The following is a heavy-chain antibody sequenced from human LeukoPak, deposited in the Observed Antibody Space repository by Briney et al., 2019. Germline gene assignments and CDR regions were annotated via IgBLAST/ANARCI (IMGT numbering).Heavy chain of an antibody. CDR1: GFTFSSYA. V-gene: IGHV3-30-3*01. CDR2: ISYDGSNK. J-gene: IGHJ6*02. CDR3: AREGGLWFGKMRDYYYYGMDV. Sequence: GGSLRLSCAASGFTFSSYAMHWVRQAPGKGLEWVAVISYDGSNKYYADSVKGRFTISRDNSKNTLYLQTNSLRAEDTAVYYCAREGGLWFGKMRDYYYYGMDVWGQGTTVTVSS. D-gene: IGHD3-10*01.